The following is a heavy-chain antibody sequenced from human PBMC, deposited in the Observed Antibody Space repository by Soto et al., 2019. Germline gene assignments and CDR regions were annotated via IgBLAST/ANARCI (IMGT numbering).Heavy chain of an antibody. CDR3: AGTIHY. J-gene: IGHJ4*02. Sequence: QVQLQESGPGLVNPSVTLSLTCAVSGGSISSDNWWSWVRQPPGKGREWIGDIYHSGSTNYDSSLRGRVTISIDKSKNQFSLKLNTVTAADTAVYYCAGTIHYWGQGTLVTVSS. CDR2: IYHSGST. V-gene: IGHV4-4*02. CDR1: GGSISSDNW. D-gene: IGHD2-8*01.